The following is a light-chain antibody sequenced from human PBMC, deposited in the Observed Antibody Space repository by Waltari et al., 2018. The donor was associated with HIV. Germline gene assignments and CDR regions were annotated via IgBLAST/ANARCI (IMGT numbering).Light chain of an antibody. J-gene: IGKJ4*01. CDR1: QTLTSTS. V-gene: IGKV3-20*01. Sequence: EIVLTQSLVTLSLSPGESATLSCRASQTLTSTSLAWYQQRPGQAPRLLIYGVSSRATGVPDRFSGSGSGTDFSLIITRLQPEDFAMYYCQQYGRSPTAFGGGTKVEIK. CDR2: GVS. CDR3: QQYGRSPTA.